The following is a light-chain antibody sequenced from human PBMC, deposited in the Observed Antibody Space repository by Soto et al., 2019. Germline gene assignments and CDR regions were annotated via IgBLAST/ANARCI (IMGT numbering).Light chain of an antibody. V-gene: IGKV3-15*01. CDR1: QSVSSN. CDR3: QQYNSLPPMYT. Sequence: EIVMMQSPATLSVSPGERATLSCRASQSVSSNLAWYQQKPGQTPRLLIYGVSTRATGIPARFSGSGSGTEFTLTISSLQSEDFAIYYCQQYNSLPPMYTFGQGTKLEIK. J-gene: IGKJ2*01. CDR2: GVS.